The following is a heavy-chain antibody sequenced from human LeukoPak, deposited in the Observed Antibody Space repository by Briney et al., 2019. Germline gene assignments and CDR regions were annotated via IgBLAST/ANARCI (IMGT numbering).Heavy chain of an antibody. J-gene: IGHJ4*02. V-gene: IGHV3-23*01. Sequence: GGSLRLSRASSVFTLNTFTMNGVRQAPGKGLEWVSTIRGAEGGTYYADSVKGRFTISRDNFENTLYLQMNYLREEDTALYYCAKAFSSGWSPFDFGGQGALVTVSS. D-gene: IGHD3-22*01. CDR3: AKAFSSGWSPFDF. CDR2: IRGAEGGT. CDR1: VFTLNTFT.